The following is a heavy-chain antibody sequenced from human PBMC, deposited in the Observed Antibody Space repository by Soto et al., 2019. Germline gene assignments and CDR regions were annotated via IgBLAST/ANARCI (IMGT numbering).Heavy chain of an antibody. D-gene: IGHD3-9*01. CDR2: IIPIFGTA. CDR1: GGTFSSYA. Sequence: QVQLVQSGAEVKKPGSSVKVSCKASGGTFSSYAISWVRQAPGQGLEWMGGIIPIFGTANYAQKFQGRVTITADKSTSTAYMELSSLTSEDTAVYYCARSPYDILTEGVNWFDPWGQGTLVTVSS. V-gene: IGHV1-69*06. J-gene: IGHJ5*02. CDR3: ARSPYDILTEGVNWFDP.